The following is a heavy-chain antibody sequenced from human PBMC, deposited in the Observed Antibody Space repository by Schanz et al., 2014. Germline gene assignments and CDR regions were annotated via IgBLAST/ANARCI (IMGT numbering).Heavy chain of an antibody. CDR1: GYRFIGYY. CDR2: VSPYSGDT. Sequence: QVQLVQSGGEVKTPGASVKVSCKASGYRFIGYYVHWVRQAPGQGLEWMGRVSPYSGDTNYAQMFQGRVTVTRDTSISTAYMELGSLRFDDTAVYYCAREGTIIRGLTGWFDPWGQGTLVTVSS. D-gene: IGHD3-10*01. J-gene: IGHJ5*02. CDR3: AREGTIIRGLTGWFDP. V-gene: IGHV1-2*06.